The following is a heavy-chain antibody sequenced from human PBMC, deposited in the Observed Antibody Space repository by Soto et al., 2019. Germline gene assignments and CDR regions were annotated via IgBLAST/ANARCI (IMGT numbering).Heavy chain of an antibody. D-gene: IGHD1-7*01. CDR2: ISGYDGNT. CDR3: ARGNSVDY. Sequence: ASVKVSCKASGFTFASYGISWVRQAPGQGLEWMGWISGYDGNTKYAQKFQGRVSMTTDTSTSTAYMEVRSLRSDDKAVYYCARGNSVDYWGQGTLVTVSS. V-gene: IGHV1-18*04. J-gene: IGHJ4*02. CDR1: GFTFASYG.